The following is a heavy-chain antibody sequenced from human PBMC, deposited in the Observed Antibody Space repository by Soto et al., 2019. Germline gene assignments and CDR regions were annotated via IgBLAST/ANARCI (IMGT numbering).Heavy chain of an antibody. Sequence: SETLSLTCTVSGGSISSSSYYWGWIRQPPGKGLEWIGSIYYSGSTYYNPSLKSRVTISVDTSKNQFSLKLSSVTAADTAVYYCARHGGFRSQTRFDYWGQGTLVTVSS. CDR2: IYYSGST. CDR1: GGSISSSSYY. D-gene: IGHD2-15*01. CDR3: ARHGGFRSQTRFDY. J-gene: IGHJ4*02. V-gene: IGHV4-39*01.